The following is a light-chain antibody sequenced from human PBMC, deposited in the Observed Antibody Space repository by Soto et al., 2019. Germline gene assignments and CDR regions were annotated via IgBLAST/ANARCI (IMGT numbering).Light chain of an antibody. CDR2: GAS. CDR1: QTVGSNY. Sequence: VLTQSPGTLSLSPGERATLSCRASQTVGSNYLAWYQQKPGQAPRLLIYGASSRATGIPDRFIGSGSGSDLSLTISRLEPDDFAVYYCQRYGKSPGLFTFGPGTRVDIK. J-gene: IGKJ3*01. V-gene: IGKV3-20*01. CDR3: QRYGKSPGLFT.